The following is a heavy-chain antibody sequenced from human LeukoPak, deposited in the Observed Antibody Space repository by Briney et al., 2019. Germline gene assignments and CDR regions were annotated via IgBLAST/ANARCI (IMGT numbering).Heavy chain of an antibody. J-gene: IGHJ6*03. CDR2: IYYSGST. D-gene: IGHD2-21*02. V-gene: IGHV4-59*01. Sequence: PSETLSLTCTVSGGSISSYYWSWIRQPPGKGLEWIGYIYYSGSTNYNPSLKSRVTISVDTSKNQFSLKLTSVTAADTAVYYCASSGVTGNYYYYMDVWGKGTTVTVSS. CDR3: ASSGVTGNYYYYMDV. CDR1: GGSISSYY.